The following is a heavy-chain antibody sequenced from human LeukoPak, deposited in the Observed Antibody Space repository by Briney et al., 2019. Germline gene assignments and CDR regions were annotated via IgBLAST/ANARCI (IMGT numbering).Heavy chain of an antibody. Sequence: ASVKVSCKASGYTFTTYYMHWVRQAPGQGLEWMGVITPSGGSTTYAQKFQGRVTMTRDMSTSTVYMELSSLRSEDTAVYYCAREGRSGYYYMGVWGKGTTVTVSS. D-gene: IGHD3-10*01. CDR3: AREGRSGYYYMGV. CDR2: ITPSGGST. V-gene: IGHV1-46*01. J-gene: IGHJ6*03. CDR1: GYTFTTYY.